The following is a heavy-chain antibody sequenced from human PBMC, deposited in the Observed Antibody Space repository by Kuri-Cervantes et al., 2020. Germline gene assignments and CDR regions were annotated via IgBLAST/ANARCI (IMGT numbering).Heavy chain of an antibody. J-gene: IGHJ4*02. CDR2: IKEDGSET. Sequence: GESLKISCAASGFTYSAYWMSWVRQAPGKGLEWVANIKEDGSETYYVDFVKGRFTISRDNAKYSLYLQMNNLRVEDTAVYYCAREGGGYYIDSWGQGTPVTVSS. CDR1: GFTYSAYW. D-gene: IGHD3-10*01. V-gene: IGHV3-7*01. CDR3: AREGGGYYIDS.